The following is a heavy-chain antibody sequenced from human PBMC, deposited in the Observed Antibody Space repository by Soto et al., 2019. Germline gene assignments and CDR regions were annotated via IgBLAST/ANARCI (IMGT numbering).Heavy chain of an antibody. CDR2: IIPIFGTA. D-gene: IGHD3-10*01. CDR1: GGTFSSYA. J-gene: IGHJ5*02. CDR3: ARGTSGGSWFDP. V-gene: IGHV1-69*13. Sequence: SVKVSCKASGGTFSSYAISWVRQAPGQGLEWMGGIIPIFGTANYAQKCQCRVTITADESTSTAYMELSSLRSEDTAVYYCARGTSGGSWFDPWGQGTLVTVSS.